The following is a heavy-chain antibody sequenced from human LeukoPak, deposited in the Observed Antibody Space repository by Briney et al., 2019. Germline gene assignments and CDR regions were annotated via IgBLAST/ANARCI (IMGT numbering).Heavy chain of an antibody. Sequence: GGSLRLSCATSGFTFSSYSMNWVRQAPGKGLEWVSSISSISSYIYYADSVKGRFTISRDNGKNLLYLQMNSLRAEDTAVYYCARAPGYRSFLDYWGQGTLVTVSS. CDR2: ISSISSYI. CDR1: GFTFSSYS. D-gene: IGHD6-13*01. CDR3: ARAPGYRSFLDY. V-gene: IGHV3-21*01. J-gene: IGHJ4*02.